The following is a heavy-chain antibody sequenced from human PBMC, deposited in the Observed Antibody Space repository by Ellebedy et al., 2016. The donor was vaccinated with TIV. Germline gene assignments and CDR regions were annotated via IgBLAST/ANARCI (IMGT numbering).Heavy chain of an antibody. Sequence: SQTLSLTCVISGDSVSTDVGWNWIRQSPSRGLEWLGRTYYRSKWYNDYAVSVKSRITINPDTSKNQFSLQLNSVTPEDTAVYYCASSLGSSGWVPLDYWGQGTLVTVSS. CDR3: ASSLGSSGWVPLDY. J-gene: IGHJ4*02. D-gene: IGHD6-19*01. CDR2: TYYRSKWYN. CDR1: GDSVSTDVG. V-gene: IGHV6-1*01.